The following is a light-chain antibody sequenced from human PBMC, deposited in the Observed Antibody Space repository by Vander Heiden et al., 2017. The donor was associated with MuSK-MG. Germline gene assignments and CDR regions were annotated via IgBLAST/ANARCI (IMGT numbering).Light chain of an antibody. Sequence: QSALTQPASVSGSPGQSITISCTGTSSDVGSYNLVSWYQQHPGKAHKLVIYEVSERPSGVSNRFSGSSSGNTASLTISGLQAEDEAEYYCCSYAGSSTYVVGTGTKVTVL. CDR2: EVS. V-gene: IGLV2-23*02. J-gene: IGLJ1*01. CDR1: SSDVGSYNL. CDR3: CSYAGSSTYV.